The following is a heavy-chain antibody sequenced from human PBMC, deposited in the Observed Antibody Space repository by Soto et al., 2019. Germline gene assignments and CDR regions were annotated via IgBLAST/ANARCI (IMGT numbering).Heavy chain of an antibody. CDR3: SRAQSNGFDR. CDR2: ISYSGNP. J-gene: IGHJ5*02. Sequence: QVRLQESGPGLVKPSQTLPLTCTVSGASIGSGGYYWSWIRQHPGKGLEWIAFISYSGNPYYTPSFKSRVPISIDTSQKPFSLNVNSVTDADTAVYYWSRAQSNGFDRWGQGTLVIVSA. V-gene: IGHV4-31*03. CDR1: GASIGSGGYY.